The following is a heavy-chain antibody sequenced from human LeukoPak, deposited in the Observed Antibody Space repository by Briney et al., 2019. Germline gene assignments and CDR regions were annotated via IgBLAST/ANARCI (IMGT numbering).Heavy chain of an antibody. D-gene: IGHD2-15*01. V-gene: IGHV4-59*08. Sequence: PSESLSLTCAVSVDFNISYYWSCVPQPPGKGREWIGCIFYSGSTNYNPALKSRVTISVDTSKNQFSLKLSSVTAACKAVYYCARVSVVVAAYDCWGQGTLVTVSS. CDR1: VDFNISYY. J-gene: IGHJ4*02. CDR3: ARVSVVVAAYDC. CDR2: IFYSGST.